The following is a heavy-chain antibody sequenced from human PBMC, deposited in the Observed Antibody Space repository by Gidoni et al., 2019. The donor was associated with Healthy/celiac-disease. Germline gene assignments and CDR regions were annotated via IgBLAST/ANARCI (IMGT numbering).Heavy chain of an antibody. Sequence: EVQLVESGGGLVQPGGSLRLSCAGSGFTVGSNYMSWVRQAPGKGLEWVSVIYSGGSTYYADPVKGRFTISRHNSKNTLYLQMNSLRAEDTAVYYCARVDTAMVIDYWGQGTLVTVSS. CDR3: ARVDTAMVIDY. J-gene: IGHJ4*02. CDR2: IYSGGST. V-gene: IGHV3-53*04. CDR1: GFTVGSNY. D-gene: IGHD5-18*01.